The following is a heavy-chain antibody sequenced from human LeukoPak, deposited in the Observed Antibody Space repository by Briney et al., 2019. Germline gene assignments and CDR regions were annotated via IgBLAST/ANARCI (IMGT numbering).Heavy chain of an antibody. CDR1: CCSITSIHYF. CDR3: AGMTCGGGTCWWFDP. J-gene: IGHJ5*02. D-gene: IGHD2-15*01. CDR2: IYYFGST. V-gene: IGHV4-39*01. Sequence: SETLSLTCTVSCCSITSIHYFWGWIRQPPGKGLEWIGNIYYFGSTYYNPSLRSRVTISVDTSKNQFSLKLSSVTVADTALYXCAGMTCGGGTCWWFDPWGQGTLVTVSS.